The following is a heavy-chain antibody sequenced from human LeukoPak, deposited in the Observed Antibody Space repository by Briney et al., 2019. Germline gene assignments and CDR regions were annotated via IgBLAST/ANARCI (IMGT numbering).Heavy chain of an antibody. V-gene: IGHV3-30*04. CDR1: GFTFSSYA. CDR2: ISYDGSNK. D-gene: IGHD3-10*01. Sequence: PGGSLRLSCAASGFTFSSYAMHWVRQAPGKGLEWVAFISYDGSNKYYADSVKGRFTISRDNAKNSLYLQMNSLRAEDTAVYYCARDPGFGELFSYYMDVWGKGTTVTVSS. CDR3: ARDPGFGELFSYYMDV. J-gene: IGHJ6*03.